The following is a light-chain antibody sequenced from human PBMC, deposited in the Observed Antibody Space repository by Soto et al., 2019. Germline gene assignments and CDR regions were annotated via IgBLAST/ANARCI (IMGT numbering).Light chain of an antibody. J-gene: IGKJ1*01. CDR3: HQRQSWPRT. Sequence: EILLTQSPATLSSFPGDRVTLSCRASQYINTRLAWYQHRPGQAPRLLIYQTSRRAAGIPARFSASGSGTDFTLTISDVQPEDFALYYCHQRQSWPRTFGQGTKVDIK. V-gene: IGKV3-11*01. CDR1: QYINTR. CDR2: QTS.